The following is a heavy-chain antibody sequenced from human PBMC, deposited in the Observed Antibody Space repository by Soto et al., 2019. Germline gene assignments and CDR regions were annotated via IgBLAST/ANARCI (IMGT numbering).Heavy chain of an antibody. CDR2: INAGNGNT. J-gene: IGHJ3*02. CDR3: AREFWSTYYYDSSGYYGGSAFDI. Sequence: QVQLVQSGAEVKKPGASVKVSCKASGYTFTSYAMHWVRQAPGQRLEWMGWINAGNGNTKYSQKFQGRVTITRDTSASTAYMELSSLRSEDTAVYYCAREFWSTYYYDSSGYYGGSAFDIWGQGTMVTVSS. V-gene: IGHV1-3*01. D-gene: IGHD3-22*01. CDR1: GYTFTSYA.